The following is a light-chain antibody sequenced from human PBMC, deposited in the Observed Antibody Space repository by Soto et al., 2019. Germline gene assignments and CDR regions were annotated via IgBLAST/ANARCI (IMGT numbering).Light chain of an antibody. V-gene: IGLV2-14*03. Sequence: QSALTQPASVSGSPGKSFTISCTGTSGDIGAYNFVSWYQQHPGKAPKLMLYDVNIRPSGVSNRFSGSKSGNTASLTISGLQAEDEADYYCTSWTTSTTMIFGGGTKVTVL. J-gene: IGLJ2*01. CDR1: SGDIGAYNF. CDR3: TSWTTSTTMI. CDR2: DVN.